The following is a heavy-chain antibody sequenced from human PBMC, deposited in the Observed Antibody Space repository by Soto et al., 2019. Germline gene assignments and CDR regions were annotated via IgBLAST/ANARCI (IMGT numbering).Heavy chain of an antibody. J-gene: IGHJ6*02. Sequence: EVQLVESGGGLVKPGGSLRLSCAASGFTFSSYSMNWVRQAPGKGLEWVSSISSSSSYIYYADSVKGRFTISRDNAKNSLYLQMNSLRAEDTAVYYCASSGYPPPYYYYGMDVWCQGTTVTVSS. CDR2: ISSSSSYI. V-gene: IGHV3-21*01. CDR1: GFTFSSYS. D-gene: IGHD5-12*01. CDR3: ASSGYPPPYYYYGMDV.